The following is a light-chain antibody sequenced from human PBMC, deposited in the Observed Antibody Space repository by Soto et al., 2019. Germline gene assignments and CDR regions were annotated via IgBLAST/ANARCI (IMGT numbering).Light chain of an antibody. CDR2: DAS. CDR3: QQYENLPT. Sequence: DIPMTPSPSSLSAPVGARVPITCQASQNINNYLNWHQQKPGRAPKLLIYDASKLEAGVPSRFRGSGSGTDFTFTISRLQPEDIATYYCQQYENLPTFGQGTRLEIK. V-gene: IGKV1-33*01. CDR1: QNINNY. J-gene: IGKJ5*01.